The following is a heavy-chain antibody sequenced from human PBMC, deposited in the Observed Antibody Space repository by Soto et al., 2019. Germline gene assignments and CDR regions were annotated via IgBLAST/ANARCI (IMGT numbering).Heavy chain of an antibody. CDR1: GFSFKTYG. CDR2: ISGGSSTV. V-gene: IGHV3-48*01. CDR3: ARDTSRPHEYNWNKYGDGFDI. Sequence: EPVVESGGGLVQPGGSLRLSCSASGFSFKTYGMNWVRQAPGQGQEGVSFISGGSSTVYYADSVKGRITISRDNAKDSLYLQMNSLGAEDTAVYYGARDTSRPHEYNWNKYGDGFDIWGQGTMVTASS. D-gene: IGHD1-20*01. J-gene: IGHJ3*02.